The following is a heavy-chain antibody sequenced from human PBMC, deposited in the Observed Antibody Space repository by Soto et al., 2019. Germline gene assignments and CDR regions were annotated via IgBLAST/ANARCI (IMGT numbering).Heavy chain of an antibody. CDR2: IKQDENGK. CDR3: ATHDGPAAAGLVLDF. V-gene: IGHV3-7*02. D-gene: IGHD6-13*01. CDR1: GFTFSSRW. Sequence: EVQLVESGGGLVQPGGSLRLSCEASGFTFSSRWMTWVRQGPGKGLEWVANIKQDENGKDYVDSVKGRFTISRDNAKNSLYLQMNSLGAEATAVYYCATHDGPAAAGLVLDFWGQGTLVTVSS. J-gene: IGHJ4*02.